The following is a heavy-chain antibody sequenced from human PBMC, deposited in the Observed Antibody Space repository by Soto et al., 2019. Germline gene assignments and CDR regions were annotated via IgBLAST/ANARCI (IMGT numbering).Heavy chain of an antibody. CDR3: ARDYYDSSGYYDFDY. D-gene: IGHD3-22*01. CDR2: ISWNSASI. J-gene: IGHJ4*02. V-gene: IGHV3-9*01. Sequence: EVQLVESGGGLVQPGRSLRLSCAASDFTFDDYAMHWVRQPPGKGLEWVSTISWNSASIAYADSVKGRFSISRDNAKNSLYLQMNSLRAEDTAVYYCARDYYDSSGYYDFDYWGQGTLVTVSS. CDR1: DFTFDDYA.